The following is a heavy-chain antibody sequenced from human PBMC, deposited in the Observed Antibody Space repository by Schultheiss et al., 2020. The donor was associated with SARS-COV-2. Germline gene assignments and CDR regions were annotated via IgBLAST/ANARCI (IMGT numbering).Heavy chain of an antibody. D-gene: IGHD2-15*01. V-gene: IGHV3-23*01. J-gene: IGHJ2*01. CDR2: ISGSGGST. Sequence: GGSLRLSCAASGFTFSSYAMSWVRQAPGKGLEWVSAISGSGGSTYYADSVKGRFTISRDNSKNTLYLQMNSLRAEDTAVYYCAKDAGGYCSGGSCYLWYFDLWGRGTLVTVSS. CDR3: AKDAGGYCSGGSCYLWYFDL. CDR1: GFTFSSYA.